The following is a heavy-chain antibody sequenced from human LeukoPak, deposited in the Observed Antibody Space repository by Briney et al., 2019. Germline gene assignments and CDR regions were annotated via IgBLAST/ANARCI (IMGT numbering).Heavy chain of an antibody. J-gene: IGHJ3*01. D-gene: IGHD1-26*01. CDR1: GYTLSDNH. CDR3: ARELGINAFDV. V-gene: IGHV1-2*02. CDR2: IDPNSGVT. Sequence: GASAKVSCKASGYTLSDNHLYWVRQAPGQGLEWMGWIDPNSGVTNFAQNFQGRLTMTTDTSISTAYMELSRLTSDDTTVYYCARELGINAFDVWGQGTLVTASS.